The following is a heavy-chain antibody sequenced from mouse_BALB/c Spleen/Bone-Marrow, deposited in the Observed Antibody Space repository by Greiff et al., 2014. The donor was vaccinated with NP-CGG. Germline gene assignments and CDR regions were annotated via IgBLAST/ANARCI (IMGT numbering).Heavy chain of an antibody. V-gene: IGHV5-17*02. CDR3: TRGGNWDDFDY. CDR1: GFTFSSFG. D-gene: IGHD4-1*01. Sequence: EVQVVESGGGLVQPGGSRKLSCAASGFTFSSFGMHWVRQTPEKGLEWVAYISSGSSTIYYADTVKGRFTISGDNPKNTLFLQVTSLRSEDTAMYYCTRGGNWDDFDYWGQGTTLTVSS. CDR2: ISSGSSTI. J-gene: IGHJ2*01.